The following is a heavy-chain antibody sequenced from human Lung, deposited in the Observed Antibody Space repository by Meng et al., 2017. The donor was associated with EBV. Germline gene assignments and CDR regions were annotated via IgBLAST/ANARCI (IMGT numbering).Heavy chain of an antibody. J-gene: IGHJ2*01. CDR2: SYYRTKCNN. CDR1: WDSVSSSSAA. Sequence: QAQLQASGPGLGKPSLTLALTCVISWDSVSSSSAAWTWIRQSPARGLEWLGRSYYRTKCNNEYAVFVNSRIIINPDTSKNQFSLQLNSGTPEDTAVDYYARGATSVFDLWGRGTLVTVSS. V-gene: IGHV6-1*01. CDR3: ARGATSVFDL.